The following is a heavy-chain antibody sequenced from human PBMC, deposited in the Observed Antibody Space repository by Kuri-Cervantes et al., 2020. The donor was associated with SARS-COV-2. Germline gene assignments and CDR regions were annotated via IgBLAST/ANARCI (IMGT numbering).Heavy chain of an antibody. CDR1: GYTFTSYA. V-gene: IGHV1-18*01. Sequence: ASVKVSCKASGYTFTSYAMHWVRQAPGQGLEWMGWISAYNGNTNYAQKLQGRVTMTTDTSTSTAYMELRSLRSDDTAVYYCARDNYGDYDGGYFDYWGQGTLVTVSS. J-gene: IGHJ4*02. CDR3: ARDNYGDYDGGYFDY. D-gene: IGHD4-17*01. CDR2: ISAYNGNT.